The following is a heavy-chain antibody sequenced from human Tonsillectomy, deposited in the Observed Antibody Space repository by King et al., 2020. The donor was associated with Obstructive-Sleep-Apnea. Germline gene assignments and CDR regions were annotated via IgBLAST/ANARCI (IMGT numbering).Heavy chain of an antibody. CDR3: ARLGGVGLLWLAY. J-gene: IGHJ4*02. CDR2: TYPGDSDT. D-gene: IGHD5-18*01. V-gene: IGHV5-51*01. CDR1: GYSFTSYW. Sequence: QLVQSGAEVKKPGETLKISCKGSGYSFTSYWIGWVRQMPGKGLEWMGITYPGDSDTRYSPSFQGKAPISADKSISTAYLQWSSLKASDTAMYYCARLGGVGLLWLAYWGQGTLVTVSS.